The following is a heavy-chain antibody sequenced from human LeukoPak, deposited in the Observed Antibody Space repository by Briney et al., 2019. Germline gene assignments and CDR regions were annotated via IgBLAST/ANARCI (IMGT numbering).Heavy chain of an antibody. D-gene: IGHD4-11*01. V-gene: IGHV1-18*01. CDR3: ARGGQNSNYVAHFDY. J-gene: IGHJ4*02. Sequence: ASVKVSCKASGYTFTSYGISWVRQAPGQGLEWMGWISAYNGNANYAQKLQGRVTMTTDTSTSTAYMELRSLRSDDTAVYYCARGGQNSNYVAHFDYWGQGTLVTVSS. CDR2: ISAYNGNA. CDR1: GYTFTSYG.